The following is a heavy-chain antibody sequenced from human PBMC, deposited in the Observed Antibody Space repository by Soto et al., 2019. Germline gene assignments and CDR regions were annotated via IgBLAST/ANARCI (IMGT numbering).Heavy chain of an antibody. D-gene: IGHD1-26*01. CDR2: IYYSGST. V-gene: IGHV4-39*01. CDR3: ARHSRSGSCDYYYGMDV. J-gene: IGHJ6*02. CDR1: GGSISSSSYY. Sequence: SETLSLTCTVSGGSISSSSYYWGWIRQPPGKGLEWIGSIYYSGSTYYNPSLKSRVTISVYTYKNQFSLKLSSVTAADTAVYYCARHSRSGSCDYYYGMDVWGQGTTVTVSS.